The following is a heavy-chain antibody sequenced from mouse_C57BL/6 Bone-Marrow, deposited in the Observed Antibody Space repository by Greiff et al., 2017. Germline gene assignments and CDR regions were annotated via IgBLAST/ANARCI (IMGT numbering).Heavy chain of an antibody. J-gene: IGHJ2*01. CDR2: IYPGDGDT. Sequence: VQLQQSGPELVKPGASVKISCKASGYAFSSSWMNWVKQRPGKGLEWIGRIYPGDGDTNYNGKFKGKATLTADKSSSTAYMQLSSLTSEDSAVYFCARHGYGSSSFDYWGQGTTLTVSS. CDR1: GYAFSSSW. D-gene: IGHD1-1*01. CDR3: ARHGYGSSSFDY. V-gene: IGHV1-82*01.